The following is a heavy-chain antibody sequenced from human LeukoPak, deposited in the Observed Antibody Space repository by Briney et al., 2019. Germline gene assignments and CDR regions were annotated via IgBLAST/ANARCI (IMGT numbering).Heavy chain of an antibody. CDR1: GGSINSYF. CDR2: IYTSDIT. Sequence: SETLSLICTVSGGSINSYFWSWIRQPAGKGLERIGRIYTSDITNYNPSLKSRLTMSVDTSKNQFSLELSSLTAADTAVYYCAREGTVTTRSLDSWGQGILVTVSS. V-gene: IGHV4-4*07. CDR3: AREGTVTTRSLDS. J-gene: IGHJ4*02. D-gene: IGHD4-11*01.